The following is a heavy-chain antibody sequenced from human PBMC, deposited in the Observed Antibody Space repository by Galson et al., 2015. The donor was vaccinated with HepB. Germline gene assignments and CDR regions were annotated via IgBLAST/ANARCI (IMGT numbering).Heavy chain of an antibody. D-gene: IGHD3-10*01. CDR2: IIPILGIA. Sequence: SVKVSCKASGGTFSSYAISWVRQAPGQGLEWMGGIIPILGIANYAQKFQGRVTITADKSTSTAYMELSSLRSEDTAVYYCAREDRVTYYYGSGTHTTGWFDPWGQGTLVTVSS. CDR1: GGTFSSYA. V-gene: IGHV1-69*10. CDR3: AREDRVTYYYGSGTHTTGWFDP. J-gene: IGHJ5*02.